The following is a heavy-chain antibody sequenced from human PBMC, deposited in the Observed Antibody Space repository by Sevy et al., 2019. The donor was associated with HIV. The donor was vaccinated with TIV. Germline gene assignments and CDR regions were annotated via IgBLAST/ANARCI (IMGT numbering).Heavy chain of an antibody. CDR1: GFTFSSYA. D-gene: IGHD6-19*01. J-gene: IGHJ1*01. CDR2: ISYDGSNK. CDR3: ARGVRSSGWYEYFQH. Sequence: GSLRLSCAASGFTFSSYAMHWVRQAPGKGLEWVACISYDGSNKYYAESVKGRFTISRDNSKNTQYLQMNSLRAEDTAVYYCARGVRSSGWYEYFQHWGQGTLVTVSS. V-gene: IGHV3-30-3*01.